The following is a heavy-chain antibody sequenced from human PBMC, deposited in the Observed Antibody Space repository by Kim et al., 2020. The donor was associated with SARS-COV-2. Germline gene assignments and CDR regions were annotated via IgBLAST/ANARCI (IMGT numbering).Heavy chain of an antibody. Sequence: ASVKVSCKASGYTFTSYGISWVRQAPGQGLEWMGWISAYNGNTNYAQKLQGRVTMTTDTSTSTAYMELRSLRSDDTAVYYCARDHPTVTTPPVWVYYYYYYGMDVWGQGTTVTVSS. CDR1: GYTFTSYG. J-gene: IGHJ6*02. CDR2: ISAYNGNT. V-gene: IGHV1-18*01. D-gene: IGHD4-17*01. CDR3: ARDHPTVTTPPVWVYYYYYYGMDV.